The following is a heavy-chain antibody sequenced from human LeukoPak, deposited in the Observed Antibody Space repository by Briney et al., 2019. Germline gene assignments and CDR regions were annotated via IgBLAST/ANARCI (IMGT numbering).Heavy chain of an antibody. J-gene: IGHJ4*02. V-gene: IGHV3-9*01. Sequence: SLRLSCAASGFTFDDYAMHWVRQAPGKGLEWVSGISWNSGSIGYADSVKGRFTISRDNAKNTLYLQMNSLRAEDTAVYYCARDLGGTMVRGGGADYWGQGTLVTVSS. D-gene: IGHD3-10*01. CDR2: ISWNSGSI. CDR1: GFTFDDYA. CDR3: ARDLGGTMVRGGGADY.